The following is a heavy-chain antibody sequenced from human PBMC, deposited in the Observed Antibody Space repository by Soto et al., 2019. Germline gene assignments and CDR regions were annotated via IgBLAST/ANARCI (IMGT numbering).Heavy chain of an antibody. Sequence: QVHLIQSGAEVKKPGSLVKVSCKAAGGTFNTYTLIWVRQAPGHGLEWMGRIIPMVTVTNSAQKFQGRLTLTADKSTGTAFMELTSLRSDDTAVYYCSIGSWSAETFDVWGQGTMVTVSS. V-gene: IGHV1-69*02. CDR1: GGTFNTYT. J-gene: IGHJ3*01. CDR3: SIGSWSAETFDV. D-gene: IGHD2-2*01. CDR2: IIPMVTVT.